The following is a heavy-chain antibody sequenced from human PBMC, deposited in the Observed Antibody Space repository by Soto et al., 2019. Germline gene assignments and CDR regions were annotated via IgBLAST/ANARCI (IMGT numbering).Heavy chain of an antibody. J-gene: IGHJ3*01. V-gene: IGHV1-8*01. CDR2: MNPNSGNT. Sequence: QVQLVQSGAEVKRPGASVRISCKASGYTFPSYDINWVRQATGQGLEWLGWMNPNSGNTGNAQKFQGRITLTRSISTSTAYMELTSLRAEDTAVYYCAGGINWGQGTMVTVSS. CDR1: GYTFPSYD. CDR3: AGGIN.